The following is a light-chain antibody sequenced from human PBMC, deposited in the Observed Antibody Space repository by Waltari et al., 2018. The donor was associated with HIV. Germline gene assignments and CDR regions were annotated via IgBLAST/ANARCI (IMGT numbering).Light chain of an antibody. CDR1: SSNIGRTY. Sequence: QSVLTQQPSASGTPGQRVTISCSGSSSNIGRTYVYWYQQLPGTAPKLLIDRNNLRPSGVPDRFSGSKSGTSASLAISGLRSEDESDYYCAAWNDSLSGYVFGTGTKVTV. CDR3: AAWNDSLSGYV. CDR2: RNN. V-gene: IGLV1-47*01. J-gene: IGLJ1*01.